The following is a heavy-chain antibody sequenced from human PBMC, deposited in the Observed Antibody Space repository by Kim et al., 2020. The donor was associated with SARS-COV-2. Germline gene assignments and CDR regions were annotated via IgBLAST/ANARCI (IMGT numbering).Heavy chain of an antibody. V-gene: IGHV1-2*06. CDR3: AREKVPRPGAFDI. CDR2: INPNSGGA. Sequence: ASVKVSCKASGYTFTGYYMHWVRQAPGQGLEWMGRINPNSGGADYAQNFQGRVTVTTDTSISTAYMDLSSLRSDDTAVYYCAREKVPRPGAFDIWGQGTMVTVSS. CDR1: GYTFTGYY. J-gene: IGHJ3*02.